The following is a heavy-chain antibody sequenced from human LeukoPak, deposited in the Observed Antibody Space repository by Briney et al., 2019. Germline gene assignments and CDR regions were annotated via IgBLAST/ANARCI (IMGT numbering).Heavy chain of an antibody. CDR2: ISYDGSNK. V-gene: IGHV3-30*04. CDR1: GFTFSSYA. J-gene: IGHJ4*02. CDR3: ARVSSGGYWDY. D-gene: IGHD1-26*01. Sequence: GGSLRLSCAASGFTFSSYAMHWVRQAPGKGLEWVAVISYDGSNKYYADSVKGRFTISRDNSKNTLYLQMNSLRAEDTAVYYCARVSSGGYWDYWGQGTLVTVSS.